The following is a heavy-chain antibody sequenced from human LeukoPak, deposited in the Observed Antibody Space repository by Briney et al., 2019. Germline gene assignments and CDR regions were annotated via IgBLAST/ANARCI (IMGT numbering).Heavy chain of an antibody. CDR2: ISSSSSTI. J-gene: IGHJ5*02. CDR1: GFTFSSYA. Sequence: PGGSLRLSCAASGFTFSSYAMHWVRQAPGKGLEWVSYISSSSSTIYYADSVKGRFTISRDNAKNSLYLQMNSLRAEDTAVYYCARDGRKWNNNWFDPWGQGTLVTVSS. V-gene: IGHV3-48*04. CDR3: ARDGRKWNNNWFDP. D-gene: IGHD1-1*01.